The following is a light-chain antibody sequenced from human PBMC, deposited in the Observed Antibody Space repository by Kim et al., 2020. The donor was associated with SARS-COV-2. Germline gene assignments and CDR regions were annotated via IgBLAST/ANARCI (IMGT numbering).Light chain of an antibody. V-gene: IGLV2-23*02. Sequence: QSALTQPASVSGSPGQSITISCTGTSSDVGSYNLVSWYQQHPGKAPKLMIYEVSKRPSGVSNRFSGSKSGNTASLTISGLQAEDEADYYCCSYAGSSTSYLVFGGGTQLTVL. CDR2: EVS. CDR3: CSYAGSSTSYLV. CDR1: SSDVGSYNL. J-gene: IGLJ2*01.